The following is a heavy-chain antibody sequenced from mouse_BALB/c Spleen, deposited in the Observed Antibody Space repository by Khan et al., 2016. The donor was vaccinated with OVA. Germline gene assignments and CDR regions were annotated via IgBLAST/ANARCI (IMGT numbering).Heavy chain of an antibody. D-gene: IGHD2-14*01. CDR2: IWSGGNT. V-gene: IGHV2-5*01. CDR3: AKGDYRYEKIAY. J-gene: IGHJ3*01. Sequence: VQLQESGPGLVQPSQSLSITCTVSGFSLSNYGVYWVRQSPGKGLEWLGVIWSGGNTDYNAAFMSRLSLTKDNSKSQVFFKMNSLQADNTAIYYCAKGDYRYEKIAYWDQGTLVTVSA. CDR1: GFSLSNYG.